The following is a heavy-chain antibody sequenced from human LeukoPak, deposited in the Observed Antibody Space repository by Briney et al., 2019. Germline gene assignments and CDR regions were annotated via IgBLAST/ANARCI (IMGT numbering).Heavy chain of an antibody. CDR2: INPNSGGT. J-gene: IGHJ4*02. CDR3: ARDRARWGSKTFGY. V-gene: IGHV1-2*02. CDR1: GYTFTGYY. D-gene: IGHD3-16*01. Sequence: ASVKVSCKASGYTFTGYYMHWVRQAPGQGLEWMGWINPNSGGTNYAQKFQGRVTMTRDTSISTAYMELSRLRCDDTAVYYCARDRARWGSKTFGYWGQGTLVTVSS.